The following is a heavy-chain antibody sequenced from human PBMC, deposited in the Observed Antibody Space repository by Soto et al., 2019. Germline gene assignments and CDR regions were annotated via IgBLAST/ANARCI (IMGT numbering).Heavy chain of an antibody. J-gene: IGHJ4*02. CDR2: ISYDGSNK. CDR3: AKGDCSGGSCYSSSGD. Sequence: QVQRVESGGGVVQPGRSLRLSCAASGFTFSNYGMHWVRQAPGKGLEWVAVISYDGSNKYYADSVKGRFTISRDNSKNTMYLQMNSLKVEDTAVYYCAKGDCSGGSCYSSSGDWGQGTLVTVSS. CDR1: GFTFSNYG. D-gene: IGHD2-15*01. V-gene: IGHV3-30*18.